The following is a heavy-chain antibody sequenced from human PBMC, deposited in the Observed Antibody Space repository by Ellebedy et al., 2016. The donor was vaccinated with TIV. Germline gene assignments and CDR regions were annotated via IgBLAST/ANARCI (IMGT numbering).Heavy chain of an antibody. J-gene: IGHJ4*02. CDR3: AGGTY. CDR2: MDAGGNT. V-gene: IGHV3-53*01. Sequence: PGGSLRLSCAAFGFTVSGDYMSWVRQAPGKGLEWVSIMDAGGNTHYPDPVKGRFTVSRDNSKNTLYLQMNSLRAEDTAVYYCAGGTYWGQGTLVTVSS. CDR1: GFTVSGDY.